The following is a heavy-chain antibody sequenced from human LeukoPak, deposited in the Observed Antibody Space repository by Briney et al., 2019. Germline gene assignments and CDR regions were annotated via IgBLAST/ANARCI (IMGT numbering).Heavy chain of an antibody. J-gene: IGHJ1*01. Sequence: SETLSLTCTVSGGSISSYYWSWIRQPPGKGLEWIGYIYYSGSTNYNPSLKSRVTISVDTSKNQFSLKLSSVTAADTAVYYCASSYSSRGFLFQHWGQGTLVTVSS. CDR3: ASSYSSRGFLFQH. CDR1: GGSISSYY. CDR2: IYYSGST. V-gene: IGHV4-59*08. D-gene: IGHD6-13*01.